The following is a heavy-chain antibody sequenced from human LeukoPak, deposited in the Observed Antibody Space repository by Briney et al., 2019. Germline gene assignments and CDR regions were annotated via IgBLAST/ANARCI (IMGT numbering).Heavy chain of an antibody. V-gene: IGHV4-34*01. CDR1: GGSFSGYY. J-gene: IGHJ5*02. CDR2: INHSGST. D-gene: IGHD4-17*01. CDR3: ARVRTTVTTYNWFDP. Sequence: SETLSLTCAVYGGSFSGYYWSWIRQPPGKGLEWIGEINHSGSTNYNPSLKSRVTISVDTSKNQFSLKLSPVTAADTAVYYCARVRTTVTTYNWFDPWGQGTLVTVSS.